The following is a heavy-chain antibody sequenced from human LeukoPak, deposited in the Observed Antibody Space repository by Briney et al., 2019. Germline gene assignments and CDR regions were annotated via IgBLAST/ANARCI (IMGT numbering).Heavy chain of an antibody. V-gene: IGHV1-69*06. D-gene: IGHD2-2*02. Sequence: ASVKVSCKASGGTFSSYAISWVRQAPGQGLEWMGGIIPIFGTANYAQKFQGRVTITADKSTSTAYMELSSLRSEDTAVYYCARVGIYCSSTSCYSARPTVYFDYWGQGTLVTVSS. CDR2: IIPIFGTA. J-gene: IGHJ4*02. CDR1: GGTFSSYA. CDR3: ARVGIYCSSTSCYSARPTVYFDY.